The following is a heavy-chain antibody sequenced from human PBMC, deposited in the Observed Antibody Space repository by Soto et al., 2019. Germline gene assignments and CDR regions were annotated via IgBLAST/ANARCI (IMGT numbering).Heavy chain of an antibody. Sequence: QITLKESGPPLVRPAQPLTLTCAFSGFSLTTTSMGVAWIRQPPGKALEWLALIYWDDGQRYSPSPKDKLTISKDTSRSRVVLTISNMNPEDTGTYFCAHAGDYDLLSFDHWGPGTLVTVSS. D-gene: IGHD4-17*01. CDR2: IYWDDGQ. CDR1: GFSLTTTSMG. CDR3: AHAGDYDLLSFDH. J-gene: IGHJ4*02. V-gene: IGHV2-5*02.